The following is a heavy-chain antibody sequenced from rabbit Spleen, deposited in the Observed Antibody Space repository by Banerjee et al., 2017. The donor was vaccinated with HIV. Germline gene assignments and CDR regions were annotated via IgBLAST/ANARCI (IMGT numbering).Heavy chain of an antibody. CDR2: IYAASGGSA. J-gene: IGHJ6*01. CDR3: ARDTGTSFSSYGMDL. Sequence: QQQLEESGGGLVKPGGTLTLTCKASGIDFSRHFYMCWVRQAPGKGLELIACIYAASGGSAWYANWAKGRFTISKTSSTTVTLQMTTLTAVDTATYFCARDTGTSFSSYGMDLWGPGTLVTVS. D-gene: IGHD7-1*01. V-gene: IGHV1S45*01. CDR1: GIDFSRHFY.